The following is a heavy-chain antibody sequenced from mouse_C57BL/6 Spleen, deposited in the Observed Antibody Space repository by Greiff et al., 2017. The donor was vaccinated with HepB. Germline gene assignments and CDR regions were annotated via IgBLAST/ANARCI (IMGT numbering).Heavy chain of an antibody. V-gene: IGHV1-18*01. CDR3: GRACRRTWVAY. CDR2: INPNYGGT. J-gene: IGHJ3*01. Sequence: EVQLQQSGAELVKPGASVKISCKASGYTFTDYYMDWVKQSHGKSLEWIGAINPNYGGTIYNQKFKGKATLTVDKSSSTAYMQLRSLTSEDTAVCYRGRACRRTWVAYWGQGTLVTVAA. CDR1: GYTFTDYY. D-gene: IGHD6-5*01.